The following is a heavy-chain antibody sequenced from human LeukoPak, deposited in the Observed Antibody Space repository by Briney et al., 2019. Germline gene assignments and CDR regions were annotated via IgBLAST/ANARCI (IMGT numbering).Heavy chain of an antibody. CDR2: INHSGST. D-gene: IGHD4-23*01. CDR1: GGSFSGYY. V-gene: IGHV4-34*01. J-gene: IGHJ6*03. Sequence: SETLSLTCAVYGGSFSGYYWSWIRQPPGKGLVWIGEINHSGSTNYNPSLKSRVAISVDTSKNQFSLKLSSVTAADTAVYYCAKPTVDYYYYYYMDVWGKGTTVTVSS. CDR3: AKPTVDYYYYYYMDV.